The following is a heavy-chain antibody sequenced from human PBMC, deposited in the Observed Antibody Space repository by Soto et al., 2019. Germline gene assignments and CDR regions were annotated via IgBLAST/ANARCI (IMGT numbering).Heavy chain of an antibody. CDR1: GFTFSSYA. CDR3: ARDGIMSIAAARKGSNWFDP. Sequence: PGGSLRLSCAASGFTFSSYAMHWVRQAPGKGLEWVAVISYDGSNRYYADSVKGRFTISRDNSKKTLYLQMNSLRAEDTAVYYCARDGIMSIAAARKGSNWFDPWGQGTLVTVSS. D-gene: IGHD6-13*01. V-gene: IGHV3-30-3*01. J-gene: IGHJ5*02. CDR2: ISYDGSNR.